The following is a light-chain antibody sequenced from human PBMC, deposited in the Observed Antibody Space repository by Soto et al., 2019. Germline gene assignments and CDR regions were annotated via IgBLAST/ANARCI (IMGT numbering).Light chain of an antibody. CDR1: ISDIGAYNY. Sequence: SALTQPASVSGSPGQSITISFTGTISDIGAYNYVSWYQQHPGKAPKLLIYGVSSRPSGVSNRFSGSKSGNAAYLTISGLQADDEAEYYCSTYTSSIATYVFATGTKAIVL. J-gene: IGLJ1*01. V-gene: IGLV2-14*01. CDR2: GVS. CDR3: STYTSSIATYV.